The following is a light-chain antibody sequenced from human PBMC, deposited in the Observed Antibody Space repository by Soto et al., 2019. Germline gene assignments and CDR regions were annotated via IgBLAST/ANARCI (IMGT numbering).Light chain of an antibody. V-gene: IGLV1-40*01. Sequence: QPVLTQPPSVSGAPGQRVTISCTGSSSNIGAGYDVHWYQQLPGTAPKLLIYGNSNRPSGVPDRFSGSKSGTSASLAITGLQAEDEADYYCQSYDSSLSGVVFGGGTKVTFL. CDR2: GNS. J-gene: IGLJ2*01. CDR1: SSNIGAGYD. CDR3: QSYDSSLSGVV.